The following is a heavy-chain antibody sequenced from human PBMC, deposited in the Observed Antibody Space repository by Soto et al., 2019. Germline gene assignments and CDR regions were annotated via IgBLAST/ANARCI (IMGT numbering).Heavy chain of an antibody. CDR3: ARHHVRGRTIAGAAEF. Sequence: SETLSLTCAVYGKCLSGYYWSWIRQPPGKALEWIGEINHSGNTNYNPSLKSRVTISVDTSKNQPFLNLSSVTAADTAMYYCARHHVRGRTIAGAAEFWGQGTLVTGSS. V-gene: IGHV4-34*01. CDR2: INHSGNT. J-gene: IGHJ4*02. CDR1: GKCLSGYY. D-gene: IGHD1-26*01.